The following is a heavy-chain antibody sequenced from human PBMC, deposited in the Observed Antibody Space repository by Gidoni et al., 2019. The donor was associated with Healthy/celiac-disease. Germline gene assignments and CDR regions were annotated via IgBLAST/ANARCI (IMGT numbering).Heavy chain of an antibody. V-gene: IGHV3-66*02. CDR3: AREVLGIAVAGTTMGGMDV. Sequence: EVQLVESGGGLVQPGGSLRLSCAASGFTVSSNYMGWVRQAPGKGLEWVSVSYSGGSTYYADSVKGRFTISRDNSKNTLYLQMNSLRAEDTAVYYCAREVLGIAVAGTTMGGMDVWGQGTTVTVSS. D-gene: IGHD6-19*01. J-gene: IGHJ6*02. CDR1: GFTVSSNY. CDR2: SYSGGST.